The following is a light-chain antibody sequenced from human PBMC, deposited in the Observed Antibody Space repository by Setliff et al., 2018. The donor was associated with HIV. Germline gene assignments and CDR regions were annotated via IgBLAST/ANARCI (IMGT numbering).Light chain of an antibody. CDR1: SSDVGGYNY. CDR2: DVS. V-gene: IGLV2-11*01. Sequence: ALAQPRSVSGSPGQSVTISCTGTSSDVGGYNYVSWYQQHPGKAPKLMIHDVSKRPSGVPDRFSGSKSGNTASLTISGLQAEDEAVYYCCSYAGSYTYVFGTGTKVTVL. CDR3: CSYAGSYTYV. J-gene: IGLJ1*01.